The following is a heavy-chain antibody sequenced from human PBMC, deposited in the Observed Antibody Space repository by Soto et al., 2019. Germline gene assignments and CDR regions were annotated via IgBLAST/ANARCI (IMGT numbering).Heavy chain of an antibody. V-gene: IGHV1-2*04. Sequence: ASVKVACKASGYTFTGYYMHWVRQAPGEGLEWMGWINPNSGGTNYAQKFQGWVTMTRDTSISTAYMELSRLRSDDTAVYYCARDLEVDCSGGSCYLFDYWGQGPLVTVSS. CDR2: INPNSGGT. D-gene: IGHD2-15*01. J-gene: IGHJ4*02. CDR1: GYTFTGYY. CDR3: ARDLEVDCSGGSCYLFDY.